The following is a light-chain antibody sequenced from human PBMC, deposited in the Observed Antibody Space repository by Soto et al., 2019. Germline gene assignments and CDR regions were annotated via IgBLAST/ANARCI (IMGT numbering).Light chain of an antibody. Sequence: QSVLTQPASVSGSPGQSITISCIGTSSDVGGYNYVSWYQQHPGKAPKVMIYDVSKRPSGISNRFSGSKSGNTASLTISGLQIEDEADYYCSSYTSGSTRVVFGGGTKLTVL. V-gene: IGLV2-14*03. CDR2: DVS. J-gene: IGLJ2*01. CDR1: SSDVGGYNY. CDR3: SSYTSGSTRVV.